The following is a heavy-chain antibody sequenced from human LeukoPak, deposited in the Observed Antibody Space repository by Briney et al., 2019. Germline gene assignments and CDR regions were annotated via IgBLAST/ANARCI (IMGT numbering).Heavy chain of an antibody. V-gene: IGHV4-59*08. Sequence: PSETLSLTCTVSGGSFSRYYWSWIRQPPGKGLEWIGSIYYSGPTNYNPSLQSRVTISVDTSKNQFSLKLTSVTAADTAVYYCARHCSGGSCYPPYFDYWGQGTLVTVSS. J-gene: IGHJ4*02. CDR1: GGSFSRYY. CDR3: ARHCSGGSCYPPYFDY. D-gene: IGHD2-15*01. CDR2: IYYSGPT.